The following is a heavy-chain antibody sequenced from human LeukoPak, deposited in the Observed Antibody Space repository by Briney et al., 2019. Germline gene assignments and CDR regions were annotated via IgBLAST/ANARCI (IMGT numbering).Heavy chain of an antibody. D-gene: IGHD6-13*01. J-gene: IGHJ4*02. CDR3: ARGRRIAAADY. Sequence: SETLSLTCAVYGGSFSGYYWSWIRQRPGKGLERIWEINHSGSTNYNPSLTSRVTISVDTSKNQFSLKLSSVTAADAAVYYCARGRRIAAADYWGQGTLVTVSS. CDR1: GGSFSGYY. V-gene: IGHV4-34*01. CDR2: INHSGST.